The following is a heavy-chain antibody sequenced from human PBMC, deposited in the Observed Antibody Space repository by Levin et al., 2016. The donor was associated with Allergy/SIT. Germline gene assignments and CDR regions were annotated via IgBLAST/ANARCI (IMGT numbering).Heavy chain of an antibody. CDR3: TRSATLAAFDY. Sequence: GGSLRLSCAASGFTFSGSAMHWVRQASGKGLEWVGRIRSKANNFATAYAASVKGRFTISRDESKNTAYLTMNSLQIEDTAVYYCTRSATLAAFDYWGQGALVTVSS. D-gene: IGHD4-23*01. CDR2: IRSKANNFAT. V-gene: IGHV3-73*01. J-gene: IGHJ4*02. CDR1: GFTFSGSA.